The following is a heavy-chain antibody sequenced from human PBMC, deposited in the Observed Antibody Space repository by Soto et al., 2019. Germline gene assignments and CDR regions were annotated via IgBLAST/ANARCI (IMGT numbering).Heavy chain of an antibody. D-gene: IGHD2-21*01. Sequence: QLQLQESGPGLVKPSETLSLTCTVSGGSISSSSYYWGWIRQPPGKGLEWIGSIYYSGSTYYNPSLKSRVTISVDTSKNQFSLKLTSVTAADTAVYFCARHPSGVMAGPLYWYFDLWGRGTLITVSS. J-gene: IGHJ2*01. CDR3: ARHPSGVMAGPLYWYFDL. V-gene: IGHV4-39*01. CDR1: GGSISSSSYY. CDR2: IYYSGST.